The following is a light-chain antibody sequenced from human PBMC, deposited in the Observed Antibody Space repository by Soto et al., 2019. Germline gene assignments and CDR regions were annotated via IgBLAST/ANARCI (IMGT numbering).Light chain of an antibody. J-gene: IGLJ2*01. V-gene: IGLV2-14*01. Sequence: QSALTQPASVSGSPGQSITISCTGTSSDVGGYNYVSWYQQHPGKAPKLMIYDVSNRPSGVSNRFSGSKSGNTASLTISGLQPEEEADYYCSSYTVSGTPVVFGGGTQLTVL. CDR3: SSYTVSGTPVV. CDR2: DVS. CDR1: SSDVGGYNY.